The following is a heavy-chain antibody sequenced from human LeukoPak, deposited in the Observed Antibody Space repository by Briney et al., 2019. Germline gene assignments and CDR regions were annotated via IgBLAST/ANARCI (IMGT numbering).Heavy chain of an antibody. J-gene: IGHJ4*02. Sequence: ASVKVSCKVSGYTLTELSMHWVRQAPGKGLEWMGGFDPEDGETIYAQKFQGRVTMTEDTSTDTAYMELSSLRSEDTAVYYCATGIGYTYYFDYWGQGTLVTVSS. CDR3: ATGIGYTYYFDY. CDR2: FDPEDGET. V-gene: IGHV1-24*01. CDR1: GYTLTELS. D-gene: IGHD5-12*01.